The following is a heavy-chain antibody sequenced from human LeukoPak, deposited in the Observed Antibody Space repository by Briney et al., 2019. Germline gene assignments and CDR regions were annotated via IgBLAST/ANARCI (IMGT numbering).Heavy chain of an antibody. Sequence: GGSLRLSCAASGFTFSRFAMSWVRQAPGKGLEWVSGISGSGGSTYYADSVKGRFTISRDNSKNTLYLQMNSLRAEDTAVYYCAKEFTYYDFWSGYSTVDYWGQGTLVTVSS. CDR3: AKEFTYYDFWSGYSTVDY. CDR1: GFTFSRFA. D-gene: IGHD3-3*01. V-gene: IGHV3-23*01. CDR2: ISGSGGST. J-gene: IGHJ4*02.